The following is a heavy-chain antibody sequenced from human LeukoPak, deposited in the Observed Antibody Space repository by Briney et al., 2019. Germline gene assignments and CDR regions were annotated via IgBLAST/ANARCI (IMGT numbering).Heavy chain of an antibody. CDR3: AAKVTGDRLFDYYYYYMDV. V-gene: IGHV3-30-3*01. Sequence: GGSLRLSCAASGFTFRNFAVHWVRQAPGKGLEWVAFISYDGTNKYYAESVQGRFTIFRDNSKNTLYLQMNSLRAEDTAVYYCAAKVTGDRLFDYYYYYMDVWGKGTTVTVSS. CDR1: GFTFRNFA. J-gene: IGHJ6*03. D-gene: IGHD7-27*01. CDR2: ISYDGTNK.